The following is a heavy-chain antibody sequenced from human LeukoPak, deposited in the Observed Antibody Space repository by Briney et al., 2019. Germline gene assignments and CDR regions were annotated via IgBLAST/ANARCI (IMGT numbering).Heavy chain of an antibody. J-gene: IGHJ2*01. D-gene: IGHD5-12*01. Sequence: SETLSLTCAVYGGSFSGYYWSWIRQPPGKGLEWIGEINHSGSTNYNPSLESRVTISVDTSKNQFSLKLSSVTAADTAVYYCARGPRRGYSGFDLWGRGTLVTVSS. CDR1: GGSFSGYY. V-gene: IGHV4-34*01. CDR3: ARGPRRGYSGFDL. CDR2: INHSGST.